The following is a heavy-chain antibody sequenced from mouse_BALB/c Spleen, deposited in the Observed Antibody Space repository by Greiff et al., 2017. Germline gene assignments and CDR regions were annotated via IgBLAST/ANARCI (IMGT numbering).Heavy chain of an antibody. Sequence: EVKLMESGPGLVKPSQSLSLTCTVTGYSITSDYAWNWIRQFPGNKLEWMGYISYSGSTSYNPSLKSRISITRDTSKNQFFLQLNSVTTEDTATYYCASWDWAMDYWGQGTSVTVSS. V-gene: IGHV3-2*02. CDR3: ASWDWAMDY. D-gene: IGHD4-1*01. CDR2: ISYSGST. J-gene: IGHJ4*01. CDR1: GYSITSDYA.